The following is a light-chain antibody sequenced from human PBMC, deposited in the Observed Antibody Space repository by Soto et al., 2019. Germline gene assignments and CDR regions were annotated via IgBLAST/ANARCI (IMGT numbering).Light chain of an antibody. CDR1: KLADKY. V-gene: IGLV3-1*01. J-gene: IGLJ2*01. CDR2: QDN. CDR3: QAWDSSTGV. Sequence: SYELTQPPSMSVSPGQTASITCSGNKLADKYACWYQQKPGQSPVLVIFQDNKRPSGIPERFSGSNSGNTATLTISGTQAMDEADYYCQAWDSSTGVFGGGTKLTVL.